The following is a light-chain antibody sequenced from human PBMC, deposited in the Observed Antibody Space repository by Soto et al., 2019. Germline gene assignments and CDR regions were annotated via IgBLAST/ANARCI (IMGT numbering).Light chain of an antibody. CDR2: GND. V-gene: IGLV1-40*01. CDR1: SSNIGAGSD. CDR3: QSYDSSLRGWV. J-gene: IGLJ3*02. Sequence: QSVLTQPPSVSGAPGQRVTISCTGSSSNIGAGSDVHWFQQLPGTVPKVVIFGNDNRPSGVPDRFSGSKSGTSASLAITGLQAEHEADYYCQSYDSSLRGWVFGGGTQLTVL.